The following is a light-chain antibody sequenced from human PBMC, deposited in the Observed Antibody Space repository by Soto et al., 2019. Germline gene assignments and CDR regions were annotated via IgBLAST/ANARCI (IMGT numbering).Light chain of an antibody. CDR1: SSNNGSNT. V-gene: IGLV1-44*01. Sequence: QSVLTQPPSASGTPGQRVTIPCSGSSSNNGSNTVNWYQQLPGTAPKLLIYSNNQRPSGVPDRFSGSKSGTSASLAISGLQSEDEADYYCAAWGASLNGWVFGGGTKLTVL. CDR2: SNN. CDR3: AAWGASLNGWV. J-gene: IGLJ3*02.